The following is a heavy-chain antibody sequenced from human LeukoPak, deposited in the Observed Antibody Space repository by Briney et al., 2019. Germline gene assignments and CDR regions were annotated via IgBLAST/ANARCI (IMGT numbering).Heavy chain of an antibody. D-gene: IGHD2-2*01. J-gene: IGHJ6*03. V-gene: IGHV4-59*01. CDR1: GGSISSYY. Sequence: PSETLSLTCTVSGGSISSYYWSWIRQPPGKGLEWIGYIYYSGSTNYNPSLKSRVTISVDTSKNQFSLKLSSVTAADTAVYYCARDGEEVPAASGIRYYYYMDVWGKGTTVTVSS. CDR2: IYYSGST. CDR3: ARDGEEVPAASGIRYYYYMDV.